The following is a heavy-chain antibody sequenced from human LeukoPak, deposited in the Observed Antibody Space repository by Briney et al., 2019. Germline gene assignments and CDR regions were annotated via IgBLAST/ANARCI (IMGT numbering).Heavy chain of an antibody. CDR1: GYTFTDYY. Sequence: ASAKDSCKVSGYTFTDYYMHWVQQAPGKGLEWMGLVDPEDGETIYAEKFQGRVTITADTSTDTAYMELSSLRSEDTAVYYCAGGDYFGGNYWGQGTLVTVSS. J-gene: IGHJ4*02. D-gene: IGHD4-17*01. CDR3: AGGDYFGGNY. CDR2: VDPEDGET. V-gene: IGHV1-69-2*01.